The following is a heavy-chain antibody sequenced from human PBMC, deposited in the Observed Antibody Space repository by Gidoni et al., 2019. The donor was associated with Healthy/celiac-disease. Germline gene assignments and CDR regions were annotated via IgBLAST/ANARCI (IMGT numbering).Heavy chain of an antibody. J-gene: IGHJ6*02. Sequence: QVQLQQWGAGLLKPSETLSLTCAVHGGSFSGDYWSWIRQPPGKGLAWIGEINHSGSTNYNPSLMSRCTISVDTSKNPFSRKLSSVTAADTAVYYGARVITMVRVVIYGMDVWGQGTTVTVSS. CDR3: ARVITMVRVVIYGMDV. V-gene: IGHV4-34*01. D-gene: IGHD3-10*01. CDR2: INHSGST. CDR1: GGSFSGDY.